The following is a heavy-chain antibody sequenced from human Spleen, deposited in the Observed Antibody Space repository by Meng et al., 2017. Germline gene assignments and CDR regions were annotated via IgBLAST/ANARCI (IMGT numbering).Heavy chain of an antibody. CDR1: GGSFSGYY. CDR3: VRSSAWVRTGFDP. D-gene: IGHD6-19*01. V-gene: IGHV4-34*01. CDR2: INHSGST. J-gene: IGHJ5*02. Sequence: QVQLQQWGAGLLKPSETLSLTCGCYGGSFSGYYWTWIRQPPGKGLEWIGEINHSGSTNYNPSLKSRVTISVDTSRNQFSLWLTSVTAADTAVYYCVRSSAWVRTGFDPWGQGTLVTVSS.